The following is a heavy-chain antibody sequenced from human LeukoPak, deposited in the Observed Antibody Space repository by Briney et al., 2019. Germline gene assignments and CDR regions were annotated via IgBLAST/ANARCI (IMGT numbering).Heavy chain of an antibody. CDR1: GFTFNKYG. CDR2: ISSDGSDK. CDR3: AKDHDTGGAAYYFDY. V-gene: IGHV3-30*18. J-gene: IGHJ4*02. Sequence: GRSLRLSCAASGFTFNKYGMHWVRQAPGKGLEWVAVISSDGSDKYYADSVKGRFTISRGNSKNTLYLQMNSLSSDATAVYYCAKDHDTGGAAYYFDYWGQGTLVTVSS. D-gene: IGHD2-15*01.